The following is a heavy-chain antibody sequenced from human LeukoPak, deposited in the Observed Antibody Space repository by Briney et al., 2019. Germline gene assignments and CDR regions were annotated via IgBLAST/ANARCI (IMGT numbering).Heavy chain of an antibody. CDR2: IWYDGSNK. Sequence: PGRSLRLSCAASGFTFSSYGMHWVRQAPGKGLEWVAVIWYDGSNKYYADSVKGRFTISRDNSKNTLYLQMNSLRAEDTAVHYCAREVPESGIVVVPAAMDYWGQGTLVTVSS. CDR3: AREVPESGIVVVPAAMDY. V-gene: IGHV3-33*01. J-gene: IGHJ4*02. CDR1: GFTFSSYG. D-gene: IGHD2-2*01.